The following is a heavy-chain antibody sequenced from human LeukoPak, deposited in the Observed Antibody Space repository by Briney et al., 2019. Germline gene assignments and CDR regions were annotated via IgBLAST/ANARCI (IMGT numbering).Heavy chain of an antibody. CDR3: ARFSPDSNGYYFDY. J-gene: IGHJ4*02. CDR1: GGSISSYY. V-gene: IGHV4-4*07. D-gene: IGHD3-22*01. CDR2: IYTSGST. Sequence: PSETLSLTCTVSGGSISSYYWSWIRQPAGKGLEWIGRIYTSGSTNYNPSLKSRVTMSVDTSKNQFSLKLSSVTAADTAVYYCARFSPDSNGYYFDYWGQGTLVTVSS.